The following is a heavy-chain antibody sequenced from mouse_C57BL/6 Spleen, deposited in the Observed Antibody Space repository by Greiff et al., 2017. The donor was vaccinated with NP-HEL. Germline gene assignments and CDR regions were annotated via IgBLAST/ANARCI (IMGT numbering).Heavy chain of an antibody. CDR1: GYTFTSYW. J-gene: IGHJ4*01. CDR2: IDPSDSYT. D-gene: IGHD2-3*01. V-gene: IGHV1-59*01. CDR3: ARRGWRDYAMDY. Sequence: QVQLQQPGAELVRPGTSVKLSCKASGYTFTSYWMHWVKQRPGQGLEWIGVIDPSDSYTNYNQKFKGKATLTVDTSSSTAYMQLSSLTSEDSAVYYCARRGWRDYAMDYWGQGTSVTVSS.